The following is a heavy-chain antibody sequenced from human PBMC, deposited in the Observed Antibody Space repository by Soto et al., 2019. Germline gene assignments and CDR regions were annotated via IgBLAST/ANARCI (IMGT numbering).Heavy chain of an antibody. CDR3: AKCSKTLSGHPLRLGMDV. D-gene: IGHD3-9*01. CDR1: GGTFGTYD. CDR2: ILPIFGTP. J-gene: IGHJ6*02. Sequence: ASVKVSCKPSGGTFGTYDVDWVLQAPGQGLQWLGGILPIFGTPNYAQNFQDRVTIAADASTRTVYLYLRSLQSDDTAVYYCAKCSKTLSGHPLRLGMDVWGQGTTVTV. V-gene: IGHV1-69*13.